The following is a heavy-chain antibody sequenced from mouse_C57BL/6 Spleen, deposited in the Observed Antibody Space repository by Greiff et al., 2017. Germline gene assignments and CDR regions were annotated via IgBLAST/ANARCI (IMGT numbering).Heavy chain of an antibody. Sequence: VQLQQSGPELVKPGASVKISCKASGYTFTDYYMNWVKQSHGKSLEWIGDINPNNGGTSYNQKFKGKATLTVDKSSSTAYMELRSLTSEDSAVYYCASRIYYGNWYFDVWGTGTTVTVSS. D-gene: IGHD2-1*01. CDR2: INPNNGGT. J-gene: IGHJ1*03. CDR3: ASRIYYGNWYFDV. CDR1: GYTFTDYY. V-gene: IGHV1-26*01.